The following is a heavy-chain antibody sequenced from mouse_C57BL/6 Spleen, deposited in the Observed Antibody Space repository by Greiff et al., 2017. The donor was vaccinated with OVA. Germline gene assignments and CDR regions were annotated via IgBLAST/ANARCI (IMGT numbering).Heavy chain of an antibody. J-gene: IGHJ4*01. CDR2: ISNGGGST. D-gene: IGHD1-1*01. CDR3: ARQREITTVVATGAMDY. V-gene: IGHV5-12*01. CDR1: GFTFSDYY. Sequence: EVKLMESGGGLVQPGGSLKLSCAASGFTFSDYYMYWVRQTPEKRLEWVAYISNGGGSTYYPDTVKGRFTISRDNAKNTLYLQMSRLKSEDTAMYYCARQREITTVVATGAMDYWGQGTSVTVSS.